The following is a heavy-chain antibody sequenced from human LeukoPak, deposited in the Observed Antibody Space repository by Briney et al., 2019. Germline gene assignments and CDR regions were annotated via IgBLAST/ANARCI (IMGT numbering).Heavy chain of an antibody. J-gene: IGHJ6*03. Sequence: GGSLRLSCAASEIIVSSSHMNWVRQAPGKGLEWVSVIHSGGDMYYADSVKGRFTISRDNAKNSLHLQMNSLRAEDTAVYYCVRSSYGYYFYMDVWGKGTTVTVSS. CDR1: EIIVSSSH. CDR2: IHSGGDM. CDR3: VRSSYGYYFYMDV. D-gene: IGHD3-16*01. V-gene: IGHV3-53*01.